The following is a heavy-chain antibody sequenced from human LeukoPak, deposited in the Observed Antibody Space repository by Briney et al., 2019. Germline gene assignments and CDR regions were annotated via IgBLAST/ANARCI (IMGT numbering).Heavy chain of an antibody. D-gene: IGHD3-10*01. Sequence: ASVKVSCKASGYTFSSYGISWVRQAPGLGLEWMGWISTYNGNTNYAQNLQGRVTMTTDTSTSTAYMELSSLRSEDTAVYYCARVAPRGVDYWGQGTLVTVSS. CDR1: GYTFSSYG. V-gene: IGHV1-18*04. CDR3: ARVAPRGVDY. CDR2: ISTYNGNT. J-gene: IGHJ4*02.